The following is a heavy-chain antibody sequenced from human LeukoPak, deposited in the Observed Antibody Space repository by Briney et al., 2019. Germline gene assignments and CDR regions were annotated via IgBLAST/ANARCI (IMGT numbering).Heavy chain of an antibody. J-gene: IGHJ3*02. V-gene: IGHV4-30-4*08. D-gene: IGHD3-3*01. Sequence: PSETLSLTCTVSGGSISSGDYYWRWLRQPPGTGLEWIGYIYYSGSTYYKPSLKSRVTISVDTSKNQFSLKLSSVTAADTAVYYCARVGFGVVIPPYAFDIWGQGTMVTVSS. CDR1: GGSISSGDYY. CDR3: ARVGFGVVIPPYAFDI. CDR2: IYYSGST.